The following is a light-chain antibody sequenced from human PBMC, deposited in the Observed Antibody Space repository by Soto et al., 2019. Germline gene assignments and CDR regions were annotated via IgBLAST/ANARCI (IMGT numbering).Light chain of an antibody. CDR1: QGISRY. J-gene: IGKJ3*01. V-gene: IGKV1-8*01. CDR2: ATS. CDR3: QQYYSYPLT. Sequence: AIRMTQSPSSFSASTGDKVTITCRASQGISRYLAWYQQKPGKGPKLLIYATSTLQSGVPSRFSGSGSGIDFNLTISCLQSEDFATYYCQQYYSYPLTFGPGTKGEIK.